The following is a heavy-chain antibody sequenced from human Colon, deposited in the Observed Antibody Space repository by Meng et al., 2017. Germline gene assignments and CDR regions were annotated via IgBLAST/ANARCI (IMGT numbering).Heavy chain of an antibody. Sequence: QLQLRQRGAGLLKPSETLSLTCAVYGGSFSDYYLTWIRQPPGKGLEWVGEIHPSGSTYYSPSLQSRVTITLDTSKNQFSLTLSSMTAADTAVYYCARGVDWAKSGNFWGQGTLVTVSS. CDR1: GGSFSDYY. D-gene: IGHD3-9*01. CDR3: ARGVDWAKSGNF. J-gene: IGHJ4*02. CDR2: IHPSGST. V-gene: IGHV4-34*01.